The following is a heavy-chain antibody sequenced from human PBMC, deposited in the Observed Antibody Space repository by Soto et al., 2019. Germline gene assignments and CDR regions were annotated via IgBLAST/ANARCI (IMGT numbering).Heavy chain of an antibody. J-gene: IGHJ4*02. CDR1: GGSFSGHY. CDR3: ERGSGWFGIDY. D-gene: IGHD6-19*01. CDR2: INHSGST. Sequence: ASETLSLTCAVYGGSFSGHYWSWIRQPPGKGLEWIGEINHSGSTNYNPSLKSRVTISVDTSKNQFSLKLSSVTAADTAVYYCERGSGWFGIDYWGQGTLVTVSS. V-gene: IGHV4-34*01.